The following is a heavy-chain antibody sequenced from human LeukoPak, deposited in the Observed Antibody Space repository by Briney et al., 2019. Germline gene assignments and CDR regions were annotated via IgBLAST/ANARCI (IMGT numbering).Heavy chain of an antibody. J-gene: IGHJ5*02. CDR2: INSDGSST. CDR1: GFTFSSYW. Sequence: PGGSLRLSCAASGFTFSSYWMHWVRQAPGKGLVWVSRINSDGSSTNYAASVKGRFTISRDNAKNTLYLQMNSLRAEDTAVYYCARGVYYDRSADHRGFDPWGQGTLVTVSS. D-gene: IGHD3-22*01. CDR3: ARGVYYDRSADHRGFDP. V-gene: IGHV3-74*01.